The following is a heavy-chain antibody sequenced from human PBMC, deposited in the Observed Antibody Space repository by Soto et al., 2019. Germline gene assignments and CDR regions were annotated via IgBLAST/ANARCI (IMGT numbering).Heavy chain of an antibody. CDR1: GDSVSSVGFH. V-gene: IGHV4-30-4*01. CDR3: ARAPVGLDTISYFDY. Sequence: KPSETLSLTCTVSGDSVSSVGFHWAWLRRPPGKGLEWIGYIYNGGSTYYRPSLESRMHMSPDATRNHYSLRLTSVTAADTAVYFCARAPVGLDTISYFDYWGQGKLVTVSS. CDR2: IYNGGST. J-gene: IGHJ4*02. D-gene: IGHD3-3*01.